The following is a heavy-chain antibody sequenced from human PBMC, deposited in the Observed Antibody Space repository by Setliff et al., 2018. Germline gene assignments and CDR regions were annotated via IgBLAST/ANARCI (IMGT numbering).Heavy chain of an antibody. V-gene: IGHV4-39*01. D-gene: IGHD3-10*01. CDR2: IYYSGST. CDR1: GGSISSSIYF. Sequence: SETLSLTCNVSGGSISSSIYFWGWIRQPPGKGLEWVATIYYSGSTYSNPSLKSRLIISVDAPDNQFSVKLSSVTAADTAVYYCARHKSNGSGSYPSLYMDVWGKGIMVTVSS. CDR3: ARHKSNGSGSYPSLYMDV. J-gene: IGHJ6*03.